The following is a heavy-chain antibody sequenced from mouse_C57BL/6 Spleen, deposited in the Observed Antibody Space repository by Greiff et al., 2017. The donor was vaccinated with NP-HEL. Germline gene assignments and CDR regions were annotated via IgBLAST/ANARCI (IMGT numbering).Heavy chain of an antibody. V-gene: IGHV1-42*01. CDR1: GYSFTGYY. CDR3: ARDDYDGYYAMDY. CDR2: INPSTGGT. D-gene: IGHD2-4*01. Sequence: EVQLQQSGPELVKPGASVKISCKASGYSFTGYYMNWVKQSPEKSLEWIGEINPSTGGTTYNQKFKAKATLTVDKSSSTAYMQLQSLTSEDSAVYYCARDDYDGYYAMDYWGQGTSVTVSS. J-gene: IGHJ4*01.